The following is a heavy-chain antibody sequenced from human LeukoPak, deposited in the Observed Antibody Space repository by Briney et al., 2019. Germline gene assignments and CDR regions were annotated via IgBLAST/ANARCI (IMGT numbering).Heavy chain of an antibody. Sequence: GGSLRLSCAPSGFTFSSYAMRWVRQAPGKGLEYVSAISSNGGRTYYANSVKGRFTISRDNSKNTLYLQMGSLRAEDMAVYYCARRVGAYCGGDCYSHYYYYMDVWGKGTTVTVSS. J-gene: IGHJ6*03. D-gene: IGHD2-21*02. CDR2: ISSNGGRT. V-gene: IGHV3-64*01. CDR1: GFTFSSYA. CDR3: ARRVGAYCGGDCYSHYYYYMDV.